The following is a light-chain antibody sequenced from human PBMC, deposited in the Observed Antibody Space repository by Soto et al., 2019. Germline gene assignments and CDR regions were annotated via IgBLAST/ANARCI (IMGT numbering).Light chain of an antibody. CDR1: QSVSSD. J-gene: IGKJ3*01. CDR3: QQRSNWPL. CDR2: DAS. Sequence: EIVLTQSPATLSLSPGERATLSCRASQSVSSDLAWYQQKPGQAPRLLIYDASNRATGIPARFSGSGSGTDFTLTISSLEPEDFAVYYCQQRSNWPLFGPGTKVDIK. V-gene: IGKV3-11*01.